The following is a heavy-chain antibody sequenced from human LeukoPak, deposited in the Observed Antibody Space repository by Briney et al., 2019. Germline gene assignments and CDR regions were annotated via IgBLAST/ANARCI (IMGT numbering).Heavy chain of an antibody. D-gene: IGHD3-22*01. Sequence: GGSLRLSCAASGFTFSSYWMSWVRQAPGKGLEWVSSISSSSSYIYYADSVKGRFTISRDNAKNSLYLQMNSLRAEDTAVYYCARDLLTDYYDSSGYPPGAFDIWGQGTMVTVSS. CDR3: ARDLLTDYYDSSGYPPGAFDI. CDR1: GFTFSSYW. CDR2: ISSSSSYI. V-gene: IGHV3-21*01. J-gene: IGHJ3*02.